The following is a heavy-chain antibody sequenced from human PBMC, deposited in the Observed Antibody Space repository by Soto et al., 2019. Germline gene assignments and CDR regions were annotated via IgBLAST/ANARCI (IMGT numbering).Heavy chain of an antibody. J-gene: IGHJ5*02. Sequence: QVQLQESGPGLVKPSETLSLTCTVSGDSVSSASFYWIWIRQAPGKGLEWIGFIYFSGSTNYNPSLKSRVTMSLDTSKNQFSLKLRSVTPADTAVYFCARANSGRNWFDPWGQGTLVTVSS. D-gene: IGHD6-19*01. V-gene: IGHV4-61*01. CDR1: GDSVSSASFY. CDR3: ARANSGRNWFDP. CDR2: IYFSGST.